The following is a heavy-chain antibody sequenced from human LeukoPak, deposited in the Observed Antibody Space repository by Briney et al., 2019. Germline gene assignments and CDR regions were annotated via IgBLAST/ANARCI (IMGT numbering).Heavy chain of an antibody. Sequence: SETLSLTCTVSGGSISSYYWNWIRQPPGKGLEWIGYIYHSGSTNYNPSLKSRVTISVDTSENQFSLKLSPVTAADTAVYYCATTTGTTITWGQGTLVTVSS. J-gene: IGHJ5*02. CDR3: ATTTGTTIT. D-gene: IGHD1-1*01. V-gene: IGHV4-59*01. CDR1: GGSISSYY. CDR2: IYHSGST.